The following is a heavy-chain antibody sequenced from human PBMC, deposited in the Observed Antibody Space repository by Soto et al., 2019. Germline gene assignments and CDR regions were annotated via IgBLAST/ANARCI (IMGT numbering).Heavy chain of an antibody. CDR3: ATNLFSSTSRGSDFEP. D-gene: IGHD6-19*01. CDR1: GYYFTGYY. Sequence: QVQLVQSGAEMKKPGASVKISCKASGYYFTGYYMHWVRQAPGQGLEWMGWINPNSGVTNYAQRFQGRVTMTRDTSISTAYLEVKRLTPDDTAVYYCATNLFSSTSRGSDFEPWGQGTLVIVSS. J-gene: IGHJ5*02. CDR2: INPNSGVT. V-gene: IGHV1-2*02.